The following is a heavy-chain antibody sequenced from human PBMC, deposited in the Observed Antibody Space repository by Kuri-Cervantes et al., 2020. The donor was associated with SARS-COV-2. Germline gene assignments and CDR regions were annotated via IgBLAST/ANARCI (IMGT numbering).Heavy chain of an antibody. V-gene: IGHV1-24*01. CDR3: ATAPAVVAANWSDP. D-gene: IGHD2-15*01. CDR2: FDPEDGET. J-gene: IGHJ5*02. Sequence: ASVKVSCKVSGYTLTELSMHWVRQAPGKGLEWMGGFDPEDGETIYAQKFQGRVTMTEDTSTDTAYMELSSLRSEDTAVYYCATAPAVVAANWSDPWGQGTLVTVSS. CDR1: GYTLTELS.